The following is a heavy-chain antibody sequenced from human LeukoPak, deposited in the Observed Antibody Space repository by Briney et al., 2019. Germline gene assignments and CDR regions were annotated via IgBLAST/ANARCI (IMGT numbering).Heavy chain of an antibody. J-gene: IGHJ6*02. CDR2: IKHDESEK. D-gene: IGHD2-15*01. CDR1: GFSFNSDW. V-gene: IGHV3-7*01. Sequence: GGSLRLSCAASGFSFNSDWMDWVRQAPGKGLEWVANIKHDESEKNYLDSVKGRFTISRDNAQNSLYLQMNGLRVEDTAVYYCARDSLKCSGGSCYHYYYYGMDVWGQGTTVTVSS. CDR3: ARDSLKCSGGSCYHYYYYGMDV.